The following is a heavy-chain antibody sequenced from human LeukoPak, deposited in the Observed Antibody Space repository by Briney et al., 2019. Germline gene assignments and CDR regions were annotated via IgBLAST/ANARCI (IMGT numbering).Heavy chain of an antibody. CDR3: ASYPARRGSYKMDV. Sequence: PSETLSLTCTVSGGSISSYYWSWIRQPPGKGLEWIGYIYYSGSTNYDPSLKSRVTISVDTSKNQFSLKLSSVTAADTAVYYCASYPARRGSYKMDVWGKGTTVTVSS. CDR2: IYYSGST. CDR1: GGSISSYY. J-gene: IGHJ6*04. D-gene: IGHD1-26*01. V-gene: IGHV4-59*12.